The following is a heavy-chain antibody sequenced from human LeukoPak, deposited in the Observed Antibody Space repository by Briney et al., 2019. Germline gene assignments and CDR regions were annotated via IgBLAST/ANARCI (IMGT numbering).Heavy chain of an antibody. V-gene: IGHV3-48*01. Sequence: GGSLRLSCAASGFTFSSYSMNWVRQAPGKGLEWVSYISSSSSTIYYADSVKGRFTISRDNSKNTLYLQMNSLRAEDTAVYYCARLDDTFDYWGRGTLVTVSS. CDR2: ISSSSSTI. CDR3: ARLDDTFDY. CDR1: GFTFSSYS. J-gene: IGHJ4*02. D-gene: IGHD3-22*01.